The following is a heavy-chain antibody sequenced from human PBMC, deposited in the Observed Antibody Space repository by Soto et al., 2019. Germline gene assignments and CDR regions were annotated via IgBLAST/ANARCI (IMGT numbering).Heavy chain of an antibody. CDR1: GFTFNFFS. D-gene: IGHD2-15*01. V-gene: IGHV3-30-3*01. J-gene: IGHJ3*02. CDR2: ISDVGSNK. Sequence: QVQLEESGGGVVQSGRSLRLSCAASGFTFNFFSLHWVRQAPGKGLEWVAVISDVGSNKYYADFVKGRFTISRDNSKNPLYMEMNSLRTEDTDVYSCARDSTKYFRSSRSGFDIWGQGTMVTVPS. CDR3: ARDSTKYFRSSRSGFDI.